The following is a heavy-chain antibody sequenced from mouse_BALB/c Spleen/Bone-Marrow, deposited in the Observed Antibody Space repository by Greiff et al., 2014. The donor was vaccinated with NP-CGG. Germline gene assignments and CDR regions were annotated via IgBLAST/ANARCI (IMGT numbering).Heavy chain of an antibody. J-gene: IGHJ4*01. D-gene: IGHD1-2*01. CDR1: GVKLNSYG. CDR2: IWAGGST. Sequence: QGQLKESGPGLVAPSQNLSITCTVSGVKLNSYGVHWGCPPPGKGLEGLGVIWAGGSTNYNSALMSRLSISKDNSKSQVFLKMNSLQTDDTAMYYCARITTATGAMDYWGQGTSVTVSS. V-gene: IGHV2-9*02. CDR3: ARITTATGAMDY.